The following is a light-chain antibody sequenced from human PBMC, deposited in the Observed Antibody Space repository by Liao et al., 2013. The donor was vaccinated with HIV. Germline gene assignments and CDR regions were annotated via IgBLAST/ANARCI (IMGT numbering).Light chain of an antibody. J-gene: IGLJ2*01. CDR1: KLGDKY. V-gene: IGLV3-25*03. CDR2: KDT. Sequence: SYELTQPPSVSVSPGQTASITCSGDKLGDKYAYWYQQKPGQYPPVLVIYKDTERPSGIPERFSGSSSGTTVTLTISGVQAEDEADYYCQSADSSGTVVFGGGTKLTVL. CDR3: QSADSSGTVV.